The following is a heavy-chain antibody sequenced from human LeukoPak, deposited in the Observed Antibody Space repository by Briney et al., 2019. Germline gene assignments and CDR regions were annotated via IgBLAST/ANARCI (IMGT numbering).Heavy chain of an antibody. CDR3: ARRVVAGDYFFDY. CDR1: GYTFITYW. CDR2: IYLGDSDA. D-gene: IGHD6-19*01. J-gene: IGHJ4*02. V-gene: IGHV5-51*01. Sequence: GESLKISCKASGYTFITYWIAWVRQVPGKGLEWMGIIYLGDSDARYSPSFQGQVTISVDKSIDTAYLQWSSLKASDPAMYYCARRVVAGDYFFDYWGQGTLVTVSS.